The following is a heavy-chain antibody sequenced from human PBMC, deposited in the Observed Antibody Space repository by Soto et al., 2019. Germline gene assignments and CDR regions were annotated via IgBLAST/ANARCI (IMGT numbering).Heavy chain of an antibody. CDR2: ISYDGSNK. CDR1: GFTFSSYA. J-gene: IGHJ6*02. D-gene: IGHD3-10*01. Sequence: QVQLVESGGGVVQPGRSLRLSCAASGFTFSSYAMHWVRQAPGKGLEWVAVISYDGSNKYYADSVKGRFTISRDNSKNTLYLQMNSLRAEDTAVYYXARGYRPFGELSVYYGMDVWGQGTTVTVSS. CDR3: ARGYRPFGELSVYYGMDV. V-gene: IGHV3-30-3*01.